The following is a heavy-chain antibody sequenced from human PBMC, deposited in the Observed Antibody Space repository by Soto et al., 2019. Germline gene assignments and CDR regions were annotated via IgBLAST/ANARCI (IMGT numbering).Heavy chain of an antibody. CDR3: AGDRPYCSGGSCAGY. Sequence: SVKVSCKAAGDAFSSYAISRVRHAPGQGLEWMGGIIPIFATANYAQKFQGRVTITADESTSTDYMELSSLRSEDTAVYYCAGDRPYCSGGSCAGYWGQGTLVTVSA. J-gene: IGHJ4*02. CDR2: IIPIFATA. D-gene: IGHD2-15*01. CDR1: GDAFSSYA. V-gene: IGHV1-69*13.